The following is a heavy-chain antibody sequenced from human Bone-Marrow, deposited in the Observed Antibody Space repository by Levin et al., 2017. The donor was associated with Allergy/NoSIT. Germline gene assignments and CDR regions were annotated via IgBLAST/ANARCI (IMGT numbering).Heavy chain of an antibody. Sequence: SQTLSLTCTVSGASISSYHWSWIRQPPGKGLEWIGYIFYSGSTNHNPSLKRRVTMYVDTSRNQFSLKLSSVTAAETAVYYCARARSLYSSSQYYYYGMDVWGQGTPVTVSS. CDR2: IFYSGST. D-gene: IGHD6-6*01. CDR1: GASISSYH. V-gene: IGHV4-59*01. J-gene: IGHJ6*02. CDR3: ARARSLYSSSQYYYYGMDV.